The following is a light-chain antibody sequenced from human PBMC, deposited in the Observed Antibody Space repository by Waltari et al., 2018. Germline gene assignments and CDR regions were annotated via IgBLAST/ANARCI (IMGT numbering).Light chain of an antibody. CDR1: SSDVGGYNY. CDR2: DVS. V-gene: IGLV2-14*03. CDR3: SSYTSSSTLV. J-gene: IGLJ2*01. Sequence: QSALTQPASVSGSPGQSITISCTGTSSDVGGYNYVSWYQQHPGKAPKLMIYDVSNRPSGVYNRFSVSKSGNTASLTISGLQAEDEADYYCSSYTSSSTLVFGGGTKLTVL.